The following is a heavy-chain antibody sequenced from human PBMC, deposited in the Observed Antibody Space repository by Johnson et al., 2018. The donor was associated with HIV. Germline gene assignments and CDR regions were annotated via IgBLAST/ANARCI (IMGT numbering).Heavy chain of an antibody. V-gene: IGHV3-7*05. Sequence: VQLVESGGGVVQPGGSRRLSCAASGFTFSNYWMSWVRQAPGKGLEWVANIDQDGTEKYYVDSVKGRFTISRDNSKNTLYLQMNSLRAEDTAVYYRASSAKDYYDSSAVPMDAFDIWGQGTLVTVSS. CDR2: IDQDGTEK. D-gene: IGHD3-22*01. CDR1: GFTFSNYW. CDR3: ASSAKDYYDSSAVPMDAFDI. J-gene: IGHJ3*02.